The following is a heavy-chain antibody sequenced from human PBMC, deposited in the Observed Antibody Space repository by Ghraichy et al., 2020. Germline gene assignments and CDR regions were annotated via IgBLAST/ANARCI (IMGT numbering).Heavy chain of an antibody. J-gene: IGHJ4*02. CDR3: ARSRGSAPLFIRQWLVLAY. CDR2: INHSGST. Sequence: SETLSLTCAVYGGSFSGYYWSWIRQPPGKGLEWIGEINHSGSTNYNPSLKSRVTISVDTSKNQFSLKLSSVTAADTAVYYCARSRGSAPLFIRQWLVLAYWGQGTLVTVSS. D-gene: IGHD6-19*01. CDR1: GGSFSGYY. V-gene: IGHV4-34*01.